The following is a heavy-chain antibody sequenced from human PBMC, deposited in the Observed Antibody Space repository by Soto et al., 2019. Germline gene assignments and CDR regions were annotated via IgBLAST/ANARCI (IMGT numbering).Heavy chain of an antibody. J-gene: IGHJ4*02. V-gene: IGHV1-8*01. CDR2: MNPNSGNT. CDR1: GYTFTSYD. CDR3: ARGGVFFFAAPTNPFDY. D-gene: IGHD3-10*01. Sequence: QVQLVQSGAEVKKPGASVKVSCKASGYTFTSYDINWVRQATGQGLEWMGWMNPNSGNTGYAQKFQGRVTMTRNTSISKADMELSSLRSEHTAVYYCARGGVFFFAAPTNPFDYWGQGTLVTVSS.